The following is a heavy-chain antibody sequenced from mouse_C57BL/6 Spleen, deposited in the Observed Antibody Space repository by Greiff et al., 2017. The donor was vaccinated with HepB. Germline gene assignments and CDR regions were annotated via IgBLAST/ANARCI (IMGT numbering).Heavy chain of an antibody. CDR2: INPSNGDT. J-gene: IGHJ4*01. D-gene: IGHD2-4*01. V-gene: IGHV1-53*01. CDR1: GYTFTSYW. Sequence: QVQLQQPGPELVKPGASVKLSCKASGYTFTSYWMHWVKQRPGQGLEWIGNINPSNGDTNYNEKFKSKATLTVDKSSSTAYMQLSSLTSEDSAVYYCARYMINRAMDYWGQGTSVTVSS. CDR3: ARYMINRAMDY.